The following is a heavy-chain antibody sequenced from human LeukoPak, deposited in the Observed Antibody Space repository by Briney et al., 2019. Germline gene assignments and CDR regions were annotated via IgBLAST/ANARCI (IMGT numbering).Heavy chain of an antibody. V-gene: IGHV3-23*01. Sequence: GGSLRLSCAASGFTFSSYAMSWVRQAPGKGLEWVSAISGSGGSTYYADSVKGRFTISRDNAKNSLYLQMNSLRAEDTAVYYCARDSSIAVAGTGGYWGQGTLVTVSS. CDR3: ARDSSIAVAGTGGY. CDR2: ISGSGGST. J-gene: IGHJ4*02. D-gene: IGHD6-19*01. CDR1: GFTFSSYA.